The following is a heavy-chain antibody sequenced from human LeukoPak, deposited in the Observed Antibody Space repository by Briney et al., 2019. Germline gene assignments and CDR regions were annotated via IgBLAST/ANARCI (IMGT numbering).Heavy chain of an antibody. CDR3: AKLHSSSWGDWFDP. V-gene: IGHV3-9*01. Sequence: PDRSLRLSCAASGFTFDDYAMHWVRQAPGKGLEWVSGISWNSGSIGYADSVKGRFTISRDNAKNSLYLQMNSLRAEDTALYYCAKLHSSSWGDWFDPWGQGTLVTVSS. J-gene: IGHJ5*02. D-gene: IGHD6-13*01. CDR1: GFTFDDYA. CDR2: ISWNSGSI.